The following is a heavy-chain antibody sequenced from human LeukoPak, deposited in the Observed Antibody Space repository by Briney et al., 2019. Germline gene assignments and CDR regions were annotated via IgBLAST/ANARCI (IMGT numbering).Heavy chain of an antibody. CDR1: GFTFSSYE. CDR2: ISSSSSTR. Sequence: GGSLRLSCAASGFTFSSYEMNWVRQPPGKGLEWVSYISSSSSTRYYADSVKGRFTISRDNSKNTLYLQMNSLRAEDTAVYYCARDRAAADLDYWGQGTLVTVSS. CDR3: ARDRAAADLDY. J-gene: IGHJ4*02. D-gene: IGHD6-13*01. V-gene: IGHV3-48*03.